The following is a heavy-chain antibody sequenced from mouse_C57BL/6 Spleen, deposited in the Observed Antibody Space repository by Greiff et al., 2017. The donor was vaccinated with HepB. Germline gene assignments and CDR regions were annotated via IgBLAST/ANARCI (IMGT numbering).Heavy chain of an antibody. Sequence: VHLVESGAELARPGASVKLSCKASGYTFTSYGISWVKQRTGQGLEWIGEIYPRSGNTYYNEKFKGKATLTADKSSSTAYMELRSLTSEDSAVYFCAERSYGYFDVWGTGTTVTVSS. V-gene: IGHV1-81*01. CDR2: IYPRSGNT. J-gene: IGHJ1*03. CDR1: GYTFTSYG. CDR3: AERSYGYFDV.